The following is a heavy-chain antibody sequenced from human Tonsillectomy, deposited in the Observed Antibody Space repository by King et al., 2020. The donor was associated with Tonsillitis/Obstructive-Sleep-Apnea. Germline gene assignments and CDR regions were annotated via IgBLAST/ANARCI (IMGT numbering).Heavy chain of an antibody. CDR1: GYNFFNHW. V-gene: IGHV5-51*01. J-gene: IGHJ4*02. CDR3: ARLAYCAGDCYHFDY. D-gene: IGHD2-21*01. CDR2: IYPGDSDT. Sequence: QLVQSGAELKKPGESLKISCEASGYNFFNHWIGWVRQMPGKGLEWMAIIYPGDSDTRYSPSFQGQVTISADGSISTAYLQWSSLKASDTAMYYCARLAYCAGDCYHFDYWGQGSLVTVST.